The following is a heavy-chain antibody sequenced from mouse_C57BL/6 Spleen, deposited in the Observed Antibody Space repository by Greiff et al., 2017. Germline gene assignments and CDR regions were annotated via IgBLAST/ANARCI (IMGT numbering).Heavy chain of an antibody. J-gene: IGHJ3*01. D-gene: IGHD1-1*01. CDR3: ARSRLRSWFAY. Sequence: VQLQQPGAELVRPGSSVKLSCKASGYTFTSYWMHWVKQRPIQGLEWIGNIDPSDSETHYNQKFKDKATLTVDKSSSTAYMQLSSLTSEDSAVYYCARSRLRSWFAYWGQGTLVTVSA. CDR1: GYTFTSYW. CDR2: IDPSDSET. V-gene: IGHV1-52*01.